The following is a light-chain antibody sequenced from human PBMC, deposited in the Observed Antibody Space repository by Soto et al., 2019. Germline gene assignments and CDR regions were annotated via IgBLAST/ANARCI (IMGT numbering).Light chain of an antibody. V-gene: IGLV2-14*03. J-gene: IGLJ2*01. CDR2: DVS. CDR3: SSLTTSSTVV. Sequence: QSALTQPASVSGSPGQSITISCSGTSSDIGAYNYVSWYRQHPGKAPNLMIYDVSNRPSGVSNRFSGSKSGNTASLTISGLQVEDEADYYCSSLTTSSTVVFGGGTKVTVL. CDR1: SSDIGAYNY.